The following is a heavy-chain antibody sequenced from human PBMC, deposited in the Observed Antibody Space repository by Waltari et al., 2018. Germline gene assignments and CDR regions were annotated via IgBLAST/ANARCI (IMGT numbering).Heavy chain of an antibody. V-gene: IGHV1-2*02. CDR3: ARDFWSAGSR. CDR2: VFPDTGGT. J-gene: IGHJ4*02. CDR1: GYMFSDYH. Sequence: QVPLVQSGAEVKKPGASVKVSCKASGYMFSDYHIPWVRQAPGQGPEWMGWVFPDTGGTNYAQKFQGRVTMTRDTSITTAYLELSRLRSDDTAIYYCARDFWSAGSRWGQGTLVTVSS. D-gene: IGHD3-3*01.